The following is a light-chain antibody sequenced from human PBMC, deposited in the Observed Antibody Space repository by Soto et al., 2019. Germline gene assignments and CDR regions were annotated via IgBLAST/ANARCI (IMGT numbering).Light chain of an antibody. Sequence: EIVLTQSPGTLSLSPGERATLSCRASQSVSSNYLAWYQQKVGQAPRLLINGASSRATGIPDRFSGSGSGTDFTLTISRLEPEDCAVYYCQQYGSSPITFGQGTRLEIK. CDR1: QSVSSNY. CDR2: GAS. V-gene: IGKV3-20*01. J-gene: IGKJ5*01. CDR3: QQYGSSPIT.